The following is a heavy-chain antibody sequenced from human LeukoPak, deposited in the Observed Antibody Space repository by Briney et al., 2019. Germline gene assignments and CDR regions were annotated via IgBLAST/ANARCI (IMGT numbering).Heavy chain of an antibody. D-gene: IGHD4-11*01. CDR3: ARDSPVTAGPFDP. CDR2: IWFDGSNE. J-gene: IGHJ5*02. Sequence: GGSLRLSCVASGITFSGFGMHWVRQAPGKGLEWVAFIWFDGSNEYYTDSVKGRFTISRDNSKKTLYLQMNSLRAEDMAVYYCARDSPVTAGPFDPWGQGTLVTVSS. V-gene: IGHV3-33*01. CDR1: GITFSGFG.